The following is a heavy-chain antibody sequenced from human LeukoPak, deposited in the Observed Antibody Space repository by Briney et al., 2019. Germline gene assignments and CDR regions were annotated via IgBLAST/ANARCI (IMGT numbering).Heavy chain of an antibody. CDR3: ARQLVLRYSEDAFDI. V-gene: IGHV4-34*01. J-gene: IGHJ3*02. CDR1: GGSFSGYY. D-gene: IGHD3-9*01. CDR2: SNHSRST. Sequence: PSETLSLTCAVYGGSFSGYYWSWIRQPPGKGLEWIGESNHSRSTNYNPSLKSRVTISVDTSKNQFSLKLSSVTAADTAVYSCARQLVLRYSEDAFDIWGQGTMVTVSS.